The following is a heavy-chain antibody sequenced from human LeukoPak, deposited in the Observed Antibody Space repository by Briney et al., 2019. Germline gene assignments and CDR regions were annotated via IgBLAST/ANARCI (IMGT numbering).Heavy chain of an antibody. J-gene: IGHJ5*02. D-gene: IGHD6-13*01. CDR3: AREGRAYRYSSRWYPTPSWFDP. Sequence: PGGSLRLSCVASGFSFSDYSMNWVRQAPGKGLEWVSSINSRSNYIYYADSVKGRFTISRDNAKNSLYLQMKSLRAEDTGVYYCAREGRAYRYSSRWYPTPSWFDPWGQGNLVTVSS. CDR1: GFSFSDYS. CDR2: INSRSNYI. V-gene: IGHV3-21*06.